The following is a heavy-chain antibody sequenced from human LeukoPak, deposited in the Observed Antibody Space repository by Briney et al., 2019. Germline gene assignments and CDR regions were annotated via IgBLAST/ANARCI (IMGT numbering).Heavy chain of an antibody. V-gene: IGHV4-59*08. CDR2: IYFTGST. D-gene: IGHD2-2*01. J-gene: IGHJ4*01. Sequence: SETLSLTCTVSGGSISNYYWSWIRQSPGKGLEWIGYIYFTGSTNYNPSLKSRCSLSVDTSKNQFSLMVTSVSAEDTAVYYCARLLRGQYCSTTSCLTFDYWGQGALVAVSS. CDR1: GGSISNYY. CDR3: ARLLRGQYCSTTSCLTFDY.